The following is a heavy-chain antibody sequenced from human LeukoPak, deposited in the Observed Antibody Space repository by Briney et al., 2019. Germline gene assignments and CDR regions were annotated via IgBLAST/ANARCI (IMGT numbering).Heavy chain of an antibody. V-gene: IGHV3-21*01. CDR2: ISSSSSYI. J-gene: IGHJ4*02. CDR3: ARAGSGYEDGFDY. CDR1: EFTFSSYA. D-gene: IGHD5-12*01. Sequence: PGGSLRLSCAASEFTFSSYAMHWVRQAPGKGLEWVSSISSSSSYIYYADSVKGRFTISRHNAKNSLYLQMNSLRAEDTAVYYCARAGSGYEDGFDYWGQGTLVTVSS.